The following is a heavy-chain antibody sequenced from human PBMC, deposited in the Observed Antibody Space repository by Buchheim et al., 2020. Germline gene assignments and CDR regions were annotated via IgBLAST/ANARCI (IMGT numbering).Heavy chain of an antibody. CDR2: ISKDGSDG. CDR3: SRGSVTAPSTLAY. Sequence: QVQVVESGGGAVQPGTSLRLSCSISGSMFSRFGLHWLRQTPGRGLEWVAVISKDGSDGSYADFVRGRFTASRGNARHMLYLEMNNLRPEDSGRYFCSRGSVTAPSTLAYWGHGT. J-gene: IGHJ4*01. D-gene: IGHD2-2*01. CDR1: GSMFSRFG. V-gene: IGHV3-30*03.